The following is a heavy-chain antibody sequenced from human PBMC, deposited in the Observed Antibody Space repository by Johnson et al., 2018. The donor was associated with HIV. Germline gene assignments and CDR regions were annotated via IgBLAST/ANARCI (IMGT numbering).Heavy chain of an antibody. V-gene: IGHV3-23*04. CDR1: GFTFGSYV. CDR2: FRYSDGST. Sequence: VLLVESGGGVVQPGRSLRLSCAASGFTFGSYVMSWVRQVPGKGLEWVSSFRYSDGSTYYADSVKGRFIISRDSSKDTLYLQINNLRAEDTAVYYCASSPQQPYGTGNAFDIWGQGTMVTVSS. J-gene: IGHJ3*02. CDR3: ASSPQQPYGTGNAFDI. D-gene: IGHD3-10*01.